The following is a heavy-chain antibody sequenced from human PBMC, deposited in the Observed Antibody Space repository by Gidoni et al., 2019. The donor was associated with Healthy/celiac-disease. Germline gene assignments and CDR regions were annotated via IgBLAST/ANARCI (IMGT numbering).Heavy chain of an antibody. CDR2: IYYSGST. CDR3: ARRPKQQLDFDY. Sequence: QVQLQESCPGLVKPSQTLSLTCTVSGGSISSGGYYWSWIRQHPGKGLEWIGYIYYSGSTYYTPSLKSRVTISVDTSKNQFSLKLSSVTAADTAVYYCARRPKQQLDFDYWGQGTLVTVSS. J-gene: IGHJ4*02. V-gene: IGHV4-31*03. CDR1: GGSISSGGYY. D-gene: IGHD6-13*01.